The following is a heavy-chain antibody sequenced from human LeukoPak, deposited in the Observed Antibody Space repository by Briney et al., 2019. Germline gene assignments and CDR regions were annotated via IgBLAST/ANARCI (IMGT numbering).Heavy chain of an antibody. CDR1: GGSISSYY. Sequence: SETLSLTCTVSGGSISSYYWSWIRQPAGKALEWIGRIYTSGSAKYNPSLKSRVTISVDTSKNQFSLKLSSVTAADTAVYYCARHFDRDGYKSNAFDIWGQGTMVTVSS. CDR2: IYTSGSA. J-gene: IGHJ3*02. CDR3: ARHFDRDGYKSNAFDI. V-gene: IGHV4-4*07. D-gene: IGHD5-24*01.